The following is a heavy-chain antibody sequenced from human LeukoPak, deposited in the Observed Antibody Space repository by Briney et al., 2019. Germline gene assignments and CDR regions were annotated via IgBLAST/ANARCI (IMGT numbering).Heavy chain of an antibody. CDR3: ARGKRGYSSSWYDY. V-gene: IGHV4-34*01. Sequence: SETLSLTCAVYGGSFSGYYWSWIRQPPGKGLEWIGEMNHSGSTNYNPSLKSRVTISVDTSKNQFSLKLSSVTAADTAVYYCARGKRGYSSSWYDYWGQGTLVTVSS. D-gene: IGHD6-13*01. CDR1: GGSFSGYY. J-gene: IGHJ4*02. CDR2: MNHSGST.